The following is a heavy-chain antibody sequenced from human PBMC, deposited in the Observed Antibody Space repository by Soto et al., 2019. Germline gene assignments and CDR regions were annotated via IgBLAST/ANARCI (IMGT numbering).Heavy chain of an antibody. CDR3: ARGGGSDVKGLAFDI. D-gene: IGHD1-26*01. CDR2: IIPILGIA. V-gene: IGHV1-69*02. CDR1: GGTFSSYT. Sequence: SVKVSCKASGGTFSSYTISWVRQAPGQGLEWMGRIIPILGIANYAQKYQGRVTITADKSTSTAYMELSSLRSEDTAVYYCARGGGSDVKGLAFDIWGQGTMVTVSS. J-gene: IGHJ3*02.